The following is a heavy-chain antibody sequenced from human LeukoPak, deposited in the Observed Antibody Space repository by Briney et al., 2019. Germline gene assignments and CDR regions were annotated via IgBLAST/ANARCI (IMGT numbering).Heavy chain of an antibody. CDR1: GYSFTSYW. V-gene: IGHV5-51*01. CDR2: IYPGDSDT. Sequence: GESLNISCKGSGYSFTSYWIGWVRQMPGKGLEWMGIIYPGDSDTRYSPSFQGQVTISADKSISTAYLQWSSLKASDTAMYYCARQADLDTAMGDYWGQGPLVTVSS. J-gene: IGHJ4*02. D-gene: IGHD5-18*01. CDR3: ARQADLDTAMGDY.